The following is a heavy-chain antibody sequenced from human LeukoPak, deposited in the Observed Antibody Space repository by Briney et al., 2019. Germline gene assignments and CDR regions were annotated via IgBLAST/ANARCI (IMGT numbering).Heavy chain of an antibody. V-gene: IGHV4-39*01. CDR3: ARVPRNNYYDSSGTRDY. CDR1: GGSISSSSYY. Sequence: SETLSLTCTVSGGSISSSSYYWGWIRQPPGKGLEWIGSIYYSGSTYYNPSLKSRVTISVDTSKNQFSLKLSSVTAAGTAVYYCARVPRNNYYDSSGTRDYWGQGTLVTVSS. CDR2: IYYSGST. J-gene: IGHJ4*02. D-gene: IGHD3-22*01.